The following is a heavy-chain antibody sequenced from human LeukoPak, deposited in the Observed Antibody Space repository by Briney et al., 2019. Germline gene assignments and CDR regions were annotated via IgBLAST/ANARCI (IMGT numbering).Heavy chain of an antibody. J-gene: IGHJ4*02. V-gene: IGHV1-69*04. CDR1: GGTFSSYA. D-gene: IGHD1-14*01. CDR3: ARVISGTWLWF. Sequence: SVKVSCKASGGTFSSYAISWVRQAPGQGLEWMGRIIPTLEIANYAQKFQGKVTITAEKSTSTAYMELSSLRPEHTAVYYCARVISGTWLWFWGQGTLVTVSS. CDR2: IIPTLEIA.